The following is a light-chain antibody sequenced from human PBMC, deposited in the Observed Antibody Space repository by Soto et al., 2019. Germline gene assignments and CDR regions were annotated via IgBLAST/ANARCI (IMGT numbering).Light chain of an antibody. CDR2: GNT. Sequence: QSVVTQPPSVSGAPGPRVTISCTGTSSDSGAGYYVHWYQHLPGTAPKLLIYGNTIRPSGVPDRFSGSKSGTSASLAITGLQAEDEADYYCGAWDSGLSAGLFGGGTKLTVL. J-gene: IGLJ3*02. CDR1: SSDSGAGYY. CDR3: GAWDSGLSAGL. V-gene: IGLV1-40*01.